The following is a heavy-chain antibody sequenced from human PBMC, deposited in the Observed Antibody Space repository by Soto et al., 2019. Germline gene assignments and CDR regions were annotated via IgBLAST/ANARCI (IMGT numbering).Heavy chain of an antibody. V-gene: IGHV4-59*01. CDR3: SRVGGYYGDYPNFDY. D-gene: IGHD4-17*01. CDR2: IYYSGST. CDR1: GSSISPFY. Sequence: ETLSLTCIVSGSSISPFYWSWIRQPPGKGLEWIGNIYYSGSTNYNPSLKSRVTISVDTSKRQFSLNLYSMTAADTAVYYCSRVGGYYGDYPNFDYWGQGTRVTVSS. J-gene: IGHJ4*02.